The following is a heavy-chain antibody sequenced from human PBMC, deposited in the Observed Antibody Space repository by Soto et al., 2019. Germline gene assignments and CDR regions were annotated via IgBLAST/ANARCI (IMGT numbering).Heavy chain of an antibody. D-gene: IGHD1-1*01. CDR1: GFTFRSYG. J-gene: IGHJ1*01. V-gene: IGHV3-23*01. Sequence: GGSLRLSCEVSGFTFRSYGMSWVRQAPGKGLEWVSGISGSGGSTYYADSVKGRFTISRDNSKNTLYLQINSLRAEDTAAYYCSKDNSFYNYEWAYFQHWGQGTLVTVSS. CDR2: ISGSGGST. CDR3: SKDNSFYNYEWAYFQH.